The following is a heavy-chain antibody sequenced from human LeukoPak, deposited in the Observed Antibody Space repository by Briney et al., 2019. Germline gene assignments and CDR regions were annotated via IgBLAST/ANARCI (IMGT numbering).Heavy chain of an antibody. D-gene: IGHD6-19*01. V-gene: IGHV3-30*02. J-gene: IGHJ4*02. Sequence: GGSLRLSCAVSGFTFSSYAMHWVRQTPGKGLEWVAFIRYDGTNKYYADSVKGRFTISRDNSKNTLYLQMISLRAEDTAVYYCARILDSAWGELGYWGQGTLVTVSS. CDR3: ARILDSAWGELGY. CDR2: IRYDGTNK. CDR1: GFTFSSYA.